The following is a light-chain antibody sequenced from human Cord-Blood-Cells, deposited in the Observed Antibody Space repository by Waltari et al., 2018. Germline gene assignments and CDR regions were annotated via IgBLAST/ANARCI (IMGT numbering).Light chain of an antibody. CDR1: SLRSYY. Sequence: SSELTQDPAVSVALGQTVRITCHGDSLRSYYASWYQQKPGQAPVLVIYGKNNRLSGIPDRFSVASSGNTASLTITGAQAEGEADYYCNSRDSSGNHLVFGGGTKLTVL. CDR3: NSRDSSGNHLV. V-gene: IGLV3-19*01. CDR2: GKN. J-gene: IGLJ3*02.